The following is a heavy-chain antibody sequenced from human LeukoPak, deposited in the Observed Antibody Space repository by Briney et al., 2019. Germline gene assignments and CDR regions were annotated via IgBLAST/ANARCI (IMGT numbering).Heavy chain of an antibody. J-gene: IGHJ6*04. CDR1: GFTFSSYS. CDR3: ARENYGSGSYRDYYYGMDV. CDR2: ISSSSYI. V-gene: IGHV3-21*01. D-gene: IGHD3-10*01. Sequence: GGSLRLSCAASGFTFSSYSMNWVRQAPGKGLEGVSSISSSSYIYYADSVKGRFTISRDNAKNSLYLQMNSLRAEDTAVYYCARENYGSGSYRDYYYGMDVWGKGTTVTVSS.